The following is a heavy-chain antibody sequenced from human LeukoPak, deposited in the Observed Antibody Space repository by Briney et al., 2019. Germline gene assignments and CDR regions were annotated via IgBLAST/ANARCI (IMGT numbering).Heavy chain of an antibody. CDR1: VYTFTSYY. V-gene: IGHV1-46*01. J-gene: IGHJ4*02. CDR3: ARVGYSSGWYSGERN. Sequence: GASVKVSCKASVYTFTSYYMHWVRQAPGQGLEWMGIINPSGGSTSYAQKFQGRVTMTRDTSTSTVYMELSSLRSEDTAVYYCARVGYSSGWYSGERNWGQGTLVTVSS. CDR2: INPSGGST. D-gene: IGHD6-19*01.